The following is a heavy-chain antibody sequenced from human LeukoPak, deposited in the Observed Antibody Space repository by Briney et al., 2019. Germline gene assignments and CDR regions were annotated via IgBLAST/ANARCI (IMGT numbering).Heavy chain of an antibody. CDR2: ISYDGSNK. CDR1: GFTFSSYA. CDR3: ASGNQYYFDY. D-gene: IGHD4-23*01. J-gene: IGHJ4*02. Sequence: GRSLRLSCAASGFTFSSYAMHWVRQAPGKGLEWVAVISYDGSNKCYADSVKGRFTISRDNSKNTLYLQMNSLRAEDTAVYYCASGNQYYFDYWGQGTLVTVSS. V-gene: IGHV3-30*04.